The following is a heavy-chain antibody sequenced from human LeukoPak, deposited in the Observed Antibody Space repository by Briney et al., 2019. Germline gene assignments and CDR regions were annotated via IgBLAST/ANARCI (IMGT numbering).Heavy chain of an antibody. J-gene: IGHJ5*02. CDR1: GGSFSGYY. Sequence: PSETLSLTCAVYGGSFSGYYWSWIRQPPGKGLEWIGEINHSGSTNYNPSLKSRVTISVDTSKNQFSLKLSSVTAADTAVYYCARLIAARPFGWFDPWGQGTLVTVSS. V-gene: IGHV4-34*01. CDR2: INHSGST. D-gene: IGHD6-6*01. CDR3: ARLIAARPFGWFDP.